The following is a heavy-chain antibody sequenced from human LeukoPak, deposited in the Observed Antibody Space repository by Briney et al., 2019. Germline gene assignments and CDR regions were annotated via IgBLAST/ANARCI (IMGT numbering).Heavy chain of an antibody. CDR2: IIPILGIA. V-gene: IGHV1-69*04. J-gene: IGHJ4*02. D-gene: IGHD3-22*01. CDR1: GGTFSSYA. Sequence: GASVKVSCKASGGTFSSYAISWVGQAPGQGLEWMGRIIPILGIANYAQKFQGRVTITADKSTSTAYMELSSLRSEDTAVYSCARVKGYDSSGYGDRGQGTLVTVSS. CDR3: ARVKGYDSSGYGD.